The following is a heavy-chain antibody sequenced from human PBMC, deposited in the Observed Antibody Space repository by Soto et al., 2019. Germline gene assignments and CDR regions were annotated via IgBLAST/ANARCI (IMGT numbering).Heavy chain of an antibody. CDR1: GDSMDSFY. CDR2: IYYTGST. CDR3: ARDATLRH. J-gene: IGHJ4*01. D-gene: IGHD2-15*01. Sequence: SETLSLTCTVSGDSMDSFYWNWIRQPPGKGLEWIGNIYYTGSTNYNPSLKSRVSISIDTAKNQFSLQVSSVTAADTAIYYCARDATLRHGGHGTLVTVSS. V-gene: IGHV4-59*01.